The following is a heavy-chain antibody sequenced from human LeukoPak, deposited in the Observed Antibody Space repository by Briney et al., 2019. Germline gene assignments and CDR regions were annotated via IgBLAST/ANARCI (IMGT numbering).Heavy chain of an antibody. CDR1: GGSISSYY. CDR2: IYTSGST. D-gene: IGHD6-13*01. V-gene: IGHV4-4*07. J-gene: IGHJ4*02. CDR3: ARDDSSSSN. Sequence: SETLSLTCTVSGGSISSYYWSWIRQPAGKGLEWIGRIYTSGSTNYNPSLKSRVTMSVDTSKNQFSLKLSSVTAADMAVYCARDDSSSSNWGQGTLVTVSS.